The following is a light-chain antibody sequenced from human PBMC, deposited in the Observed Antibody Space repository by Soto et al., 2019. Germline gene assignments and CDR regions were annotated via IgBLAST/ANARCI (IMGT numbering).Light chain of an antibody. CDR3: LQRSNWPPT. CDR2: DAS. Sequence: EIVLTQSPATLSLSPGERATLSCWASQSVSSYLAWYQQKPGQAPRLLIYDASNRATGIPARFSGSGSGTDFTLTISSLEPEDFAVYYCLQRSNWPPTFGQGTKVDI. V-gene: IGKV3-11*01. J-gene: IGKJ1*01. CDR1: QSVSSY.